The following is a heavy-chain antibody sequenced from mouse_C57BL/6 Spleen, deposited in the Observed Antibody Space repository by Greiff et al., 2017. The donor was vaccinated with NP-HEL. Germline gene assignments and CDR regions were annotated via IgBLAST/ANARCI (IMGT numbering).Heavy chain of an antibody. Sequence: QVQLQQPGAELVRPGSSVKLSCKASGYTFTSYWMHWVKQRPIQGLEWIGNIDPSDSETHYNQKFKDKATLTVDKSSSTAYMQLSSLTSEDSAVYYCARSGVYYGSSYEDYWGQGTTLTVSS. CDR2: IDPSDSET. CDR3: ARSGVYYGSSYEDY. V-gene: IGHV1-52*01. J-gene: IGHJ2*01. CDR1: GYTFTSYW. D-gene: IGHD1-1*01.